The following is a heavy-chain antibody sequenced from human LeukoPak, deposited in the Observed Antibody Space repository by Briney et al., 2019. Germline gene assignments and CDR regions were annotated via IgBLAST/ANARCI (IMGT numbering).Heavy chain of an antibody. CDR2: ISSSSSYI. Sequence: GGSLRLSCAASGFTFSSYSMNWVRQAPGKGLEWASSISSSSSYIYYADSVKGRFTISRDNAKNSLYLQMNSLRAEDTAVYYCARDSEAYGMDVWGQGTTVTVSS. CDR1: GFTFSSYS. V-gene: IGHV3-21*01. CDR3: ARDSEAYGMDV. D-gene: IGHD1-26*01. J-gene: IGHJ6*02.